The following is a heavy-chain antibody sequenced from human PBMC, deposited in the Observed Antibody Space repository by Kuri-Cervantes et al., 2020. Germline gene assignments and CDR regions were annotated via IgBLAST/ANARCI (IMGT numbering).Heavy chain of an antibody. CDR3: ARAYSSYVYGMDV. CDR2: INPSGGST. Sequence: ASVKVSCKASGYTFTNYYMHWVRQAPGQGLEWMGIINPSGGSTSYAQKLQGRVTMTRDTSTSTVYMELSSLRSEDTAVYYCARAYSSYVYGMDVWGQGTTVTVSS. D-gene: IGHD4-11*01. J-gene: IGHJ6*02. CDR1: GYTFTNYY. V-gene: IGHV1-46*04.